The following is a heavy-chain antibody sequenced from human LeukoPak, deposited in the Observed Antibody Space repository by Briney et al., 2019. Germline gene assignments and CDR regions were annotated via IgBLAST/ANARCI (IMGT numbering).Heavy chain of an antibody. Sequence: GGSLRLSCAASGFTFSSNAMSWVRQAPGKGLEWVSAISAGGTTYYADSVKGRFTISRDNSKNTLYLQMNSLRAEDTAVYYCAKVHTYYYDSSGYLGAFDYWGQGTLVTVSS. D-gene: IGHD3-22*01. CDR1: GFTFSSNA. J-gene: IGHJ4*02. V-gene: IGHV3-23*01. CDR3: AKVHTYYYDSSGYLGAFDY. CDR2: ISAGGTT.